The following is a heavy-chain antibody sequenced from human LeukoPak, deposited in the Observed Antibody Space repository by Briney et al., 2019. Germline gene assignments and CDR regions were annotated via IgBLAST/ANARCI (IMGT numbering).Heavy chain of an antibody. CDR2: IKEDGSEI. Sequence: GSLRLSCAASAFTFSNYWMRWVRQAPGKGLEWVANIKEDGSEIHYVDSVKGRFTISRDNAKNSLYLQMNSLRVDDTAVYYCARDRGYSTFDYWGQGTLVTVSS. J-gene: IGHJ4*02. D-gene: IGHD4-23*01. V-gene: IGHV3-7*01. CDR1: AFTFSNYW. CDR3: ARDRGYSTFDY.